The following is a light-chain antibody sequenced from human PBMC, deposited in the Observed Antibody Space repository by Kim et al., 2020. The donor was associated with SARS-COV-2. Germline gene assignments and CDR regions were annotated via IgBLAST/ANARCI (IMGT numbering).Light chain of an antibody. CDR3: QQSYSTPHT. Sequence: ATVGDRVTITCRASQSISSYLDWYQQKPGKAPKLLIYAASSLQSGVPSRFSGSGSGTDFTLTISSLQPEDFATYYCQQSYSTPHTFGQGTRLEIK. J-gene: IGKJ5*01. V-gene: IGKV1-39*01. CDR2: AAS. CDR1: QSISSY.